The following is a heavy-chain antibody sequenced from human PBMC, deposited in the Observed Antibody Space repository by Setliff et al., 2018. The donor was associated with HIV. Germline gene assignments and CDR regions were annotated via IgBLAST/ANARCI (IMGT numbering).Heavy chain of an antibody. J-gene: IGHJ3*02. CDR1: GGSFSGSY. Sequence: SETLSLTCAVYGGSFSGSYWSWIRQPPGKGLEWIGEINHSGSTNYNPSLKSRVTISVDTYKNQFSLKLSSVTAAGTAVYYCARHEGRSYYDYVWGSSRPVDAFDIWGQGTMVTVSS. D-gene: IGHD3-16*02. CDR3: ARHEGRSYYDYVWGSSRPVDAFDI. V-gene: IGHV4-34*01. CDR2: INHSGST.